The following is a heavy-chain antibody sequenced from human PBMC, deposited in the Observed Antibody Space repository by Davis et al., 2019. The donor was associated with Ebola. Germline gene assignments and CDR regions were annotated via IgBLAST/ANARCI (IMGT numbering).Heavy chain of an antibody. CDR1: GFTFDDYA. V-gene: IGHV3-9*01. J-gene: IGHJ4*02. CDR2: LSWNSGSI. D-gene: IGHD3-22*01. Sequence: SLKISCAASGFTFDDYAMHWVRQAPGKGLEWVSGLSWNSGSIGYADSVKGRFTISRDNAKNSLYLQINSLRAEDTALYYCAKADYDSSGYYYRWFDYWGQGTLVTVSS. CDR3: AKADYDSSGYYYRWFDY.